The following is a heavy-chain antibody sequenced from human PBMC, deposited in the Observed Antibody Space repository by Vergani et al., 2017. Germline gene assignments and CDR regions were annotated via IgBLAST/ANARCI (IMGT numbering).Heavy chain of an antibody. J-gene: IGHJ4*02. V-gene: IGHV3-48*01. CDR3: ARDRSRGWPAYFDY. CDR1: GFTFSSYS. D-gene: IGHD6-19*01. Sequence: EVQLVESGGGLVKPGGSLRLSCAASGFTFSSYSMNWVRQAPGKGLEWVSYISSSSSTIYYADSVKGRFTISRDNAKNSLYLQMNSLRAEDTAVYYCARDRSRGWPAYFDYWGQGTLVTVSS. CDR2: ISSSSSTI.